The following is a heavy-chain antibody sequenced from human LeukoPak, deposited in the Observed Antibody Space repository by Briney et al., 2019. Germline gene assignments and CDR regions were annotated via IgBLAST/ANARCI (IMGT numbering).Heavy chain of an antibody. Sequence: GGSLRLSCAASGFTVCCNYMSWVRQAPGKGLVWVIVIYSGGSTYYAESVKCRFTISRDNSKNTLHLQMNSLIAEDTAVYYCSGGVTLGGVIVPFDYWGQGTLVTVSS. CDR1: GFTVCCNY. J-gene: IGHJ4*02. D-gene: IGHD3-16*02. CDR3: SGGVTLGGVIVPFDY. CDR2: IYSGGST. V-gene: IGHV3-66*01.